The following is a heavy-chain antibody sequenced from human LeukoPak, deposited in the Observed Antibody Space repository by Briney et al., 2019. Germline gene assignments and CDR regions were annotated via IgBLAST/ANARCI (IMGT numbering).Heavy chain of an antibody. V-gene: IGHV4-39*02. Sequence: SETLSLTCTVSGGSISSSSYYWGWIRQPPGKGLEWIGSIYYSGSTYYNPSLKSRVTISVDRSKNQFSLKLSSVTAADTAVYYCARDRGGTVMVYTRGKDYYYMDVWGKGTTVTVSS. D-gene: IGHD2-8*01. CDR1: GGSISSSSYY. J-gene: IGHJ6*03. CDR2: IYYSGST. CDR3: ARDRGGTVMVYTRGKDYYYMDV.